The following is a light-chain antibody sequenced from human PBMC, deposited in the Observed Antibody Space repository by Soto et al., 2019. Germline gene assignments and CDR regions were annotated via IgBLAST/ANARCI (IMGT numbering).Light chain of an antibody. V-gene: IGKV3-15*01. Sequence: EIVMTQSPATLSVFPGQRATLSCGASQSVGSNLAWYQQKPGQAPRLLIFGASTRATGIPARFSGSGSGTEFTLTISSLQSEDFAVYYCQQYDNWPLTFGGGTKVDIK. CDR3: QQYDNWPLT. CDR1: QSVGSN. J-gene: IGKJ4*01. CDR2: GAS.